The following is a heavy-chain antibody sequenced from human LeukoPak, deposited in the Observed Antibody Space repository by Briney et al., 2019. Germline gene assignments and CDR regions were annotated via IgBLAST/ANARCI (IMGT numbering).Heavy chain of an antibody. Sequence: ASVKVSCKASGYTFTSYGVSWVRQAPGQGLEWMGWISAYNGDTNYAQKFQGRVTMATDTSTSTAYMELSSLRSDDTAVYYCAREASGMRFGEIIYYYYIDVWGKGTTVTVSS. CDR1: GYTFTSYG. CDR2: ISAYNGDT. V-gene: IGHV1-18*01. D-gene: IGHD3-10*01. J-gene: IGHJ6*03. CDR3: AREASGMRFGEIIYYYYIDV.